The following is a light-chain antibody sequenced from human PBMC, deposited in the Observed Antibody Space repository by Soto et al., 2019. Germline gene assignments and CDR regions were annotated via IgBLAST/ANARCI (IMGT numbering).Light chain of an antibody. V-gene: IGKV3-20*01. CDR1: QSVDSRY. CDR2: GTS. J-gene: IGKJ2*01. CDR3: QQYGSSYT. Sequence: EIVLTQSPGTLSLSPGERATLSCGASQSVDSRYLAWYQQKPGQAPRLLIFGTSNRAAGIPDRFSGSGSGTDFTLTISRLEPEDFAVYYCQQYGSSYTFGQGTKVDIK.